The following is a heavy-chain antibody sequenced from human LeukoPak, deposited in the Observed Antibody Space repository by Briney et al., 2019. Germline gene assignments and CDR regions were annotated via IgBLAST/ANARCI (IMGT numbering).Heavy chain of an antibody. V-gene: IGHV4-59*01. J-gene: IGHJ4*02. CDR1: GGSINNYY. CDR2: IYYSGST. CDR3: ARGGWLTPATSYFDY. Sequence: PSETLSLTCTVSGGSINNYYWSWIRQPPGKGLEWIGYIYYSGSTNYNPSLKSRVTISVDTSKNHFSLKLNSVTAADTAVYYCARGGWLTPATSYFDYWGQGTLVTVSS. D-gene: IGHD5-12*01.